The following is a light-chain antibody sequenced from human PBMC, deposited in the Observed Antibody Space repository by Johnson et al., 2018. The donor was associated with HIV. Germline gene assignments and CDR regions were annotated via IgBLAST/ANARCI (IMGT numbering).Light chain of an antibody. Sequence: QPVLTQPPSVSAAPGQKVTISCSGSSSNIGNNYVSWYQQLPGTAPKLLIYENNKRPSGIPDRFSGSKSGTSATLGITGLQTVDEADYYCGTWDISLSAAVFGTGTKFTVL. CDR1: SSNIGNNY. CDR2: ENN. CDR3: GTWDISLSAAV. J-gene: IGLJ1*01. V-gene: IGLV1-51*02.